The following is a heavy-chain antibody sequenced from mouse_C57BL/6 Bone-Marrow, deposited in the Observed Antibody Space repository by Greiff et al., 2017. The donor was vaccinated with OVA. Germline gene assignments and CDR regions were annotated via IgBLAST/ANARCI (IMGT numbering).Heavy chain of an antibody. CDR1: GYAFSSSW. Sequence: QVQLQQSGPELVKPGASVKISCKASGYAFSSSWMNWVKQRPGKGLEWIGRIYTGDGDTNYNGKFKGKATLTADKSSSTAYMQLSSLTSEDSAVYFCARRGGNYFDFWGQGTTLTVSS. V-gene: IGHV1-82*01. J-gene: IGHJ2*01. CDR2: IYTGDGDT. CDR3: ARRGGNYFDF.